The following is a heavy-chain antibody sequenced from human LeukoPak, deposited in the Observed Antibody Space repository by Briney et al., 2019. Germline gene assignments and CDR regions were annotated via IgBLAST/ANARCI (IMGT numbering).Heavy chain of an antibody. CDR1: GGTFSSYA. D-gene: IGHD3-10*01. CDR2: IIPIFGTA. CDR3: ARNTQVRGVINLRYGMDV. Sequence: ASVKVSCKASGGTFSSYAISWVRQAPGQGLEWMGGIIPIFGTANYAQKFQGRVTITADKSTSTAYMELSSLRSEDTAVYYCARNTQVRGVINLRYGMDVWGKGTMVTVSS. V-gene: IGHV1-69*06. J-gene: IGHJ6*04.